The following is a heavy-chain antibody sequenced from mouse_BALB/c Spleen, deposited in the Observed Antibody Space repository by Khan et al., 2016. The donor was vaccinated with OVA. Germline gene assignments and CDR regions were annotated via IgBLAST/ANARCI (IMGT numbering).Heavy chain of an antibody. CDR1: GYTFTDYN. V-gene: IGHV1S29*02. J-gene: IGHJ3*01. Sequence: VQLQQSGPDLVKPGASVRISCKTSGYTFTDYNMDWVKQSHGKSLEWIGYIFPNNGGTGYNQKFKTKAALTVDKSSSPVYMDLRSLTSEDSAVYYCARSGYGSFGFWGQGTLVTVSA. D-gene: IGHD1-2*01. CDR3: ARSGYGSFGF. CDR2: IFPNNGGT.